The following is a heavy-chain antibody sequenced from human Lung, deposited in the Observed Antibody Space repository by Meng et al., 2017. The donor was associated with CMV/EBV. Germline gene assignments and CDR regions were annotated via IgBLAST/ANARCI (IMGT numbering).Heavy chain of an antibody. CDR2: INPNSGGT. V-gene: IGHV1-2*02. D-gene: IGHD2/OR15-2a*01. J-gene: IGHJ4*02. CDR3: ARGGLSTALPEAPSSSSIDN. CDR1: GYTFTGYF. Sequence: ASXXVSXKASGYTFTGYFMHWVRQAPGQGLEWMGWINPNSGGTNYAQKFQGRVIMTWDTSISSAYMQLSRLTSNDTAVFYCARGGLSTALPEAPSSSSIDNWGQGXLVTVSS.